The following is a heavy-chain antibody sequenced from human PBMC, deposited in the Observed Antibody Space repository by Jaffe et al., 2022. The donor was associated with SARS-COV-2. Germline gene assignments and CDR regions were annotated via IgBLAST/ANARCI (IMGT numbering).Heavy chain of an antibody. CDR1: GGSISSGGYY. D-gene: IGHD3-16*01. Sequence: QVQLQESGPGLVKPSQTLPLTCTVSGGSISSGGYYWSWIRQHPGKGLEWIGYIYHSGSTHYNPSLKSRVTISVDTSKNQFSLKLSSVTAADTAVYFCTRGSVGDLPFDYWGQGTLATVSS. CDR3: TRGSVGDLPFDY. V-gene: IGHV4-31*03. CDR2: IYHSGST. J-gene: IGHJ4*02.